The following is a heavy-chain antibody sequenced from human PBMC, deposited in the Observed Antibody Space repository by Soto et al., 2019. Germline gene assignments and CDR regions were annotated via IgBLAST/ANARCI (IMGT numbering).Heavy chain of an antibody. CDR1: GFTFSPYA. V-gene: IGHV3-30-3*01. D-gene: IGHD5-18*01. CDR3: AKDGGGYNYGYVMLDKYYYGMDV. CDR2: ISYDGANK. J-gene: IGHJ6*02. Sequence: SGGGVVQPGRSLRLSCAASGFTFSPYAIHWVRQAPGKGLEWVAVISYDGANKYYADSVRGRFTISRDNSKNTLFLQMSSLRAEDTAVYYCAKDGGGYNYGYVMLDKYYYGMDVWGQGTTVTVSS.